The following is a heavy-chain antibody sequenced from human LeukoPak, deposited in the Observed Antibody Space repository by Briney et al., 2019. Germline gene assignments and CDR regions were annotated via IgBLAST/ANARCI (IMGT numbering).Heavy chain of an antibody. CDR1: GGSISSGGYS. J-gene: IGHJ6*02. D-gene: IGHD5-24*01. V-gene: IGHV4-30-2*01. CDR2: IYHSGST. CDR3: ARVSLQKGYGMDV. Sequence: SETLSLTCAVSGGSISSGGYSWSWIRQPPGRGLEWIGYIYHSGSTYYNPSLKSRVTISVDRSKNQFSLKLSSVTAADTAVYYCARVSLQKGYGMDVWGQGTTVTVSS.